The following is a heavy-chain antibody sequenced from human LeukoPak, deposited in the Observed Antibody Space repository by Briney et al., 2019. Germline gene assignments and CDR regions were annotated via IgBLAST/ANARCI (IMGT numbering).Heavy chain of an antibody. CDR3: ARGGDYYDSSGYYDYFDY. D-gene: IGHD3-22*01. V-gene: IGHV1-69*05. CDR2: IIPIFGTA. J-gene: IGHJ4*02. CDR1: GGTFSSYA. Sequence: GASVKVSCKASGGTFSSYAISRVRQAPGQGLEWMGRIIPIFGTANYAQKFQGRVTITTDESTSTAYMELSSLRSEDTAVYYCARGGDYYDSSGYYDYFDYWGQGTLVTVSS.